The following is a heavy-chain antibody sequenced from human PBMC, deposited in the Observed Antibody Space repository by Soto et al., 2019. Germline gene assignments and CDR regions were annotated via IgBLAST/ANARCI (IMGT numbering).Heavy chain of an antibody. J-gene: IGHJ1*01. CDR1: GASVNSDTYY. D-gene: IGHD3-22*01. CDR2: IYYGGNT. CDR3: ASPNFYDTNGYSF. Sequence: SETLSLTCTVSGASVNSDTYYWTWIRQPPGKGLEWLGYIYYGGNTKYNPSLKSRVTISVDRSRNQFSLKLSSVTAADTAVYYCASPNFYDTNGYSFWGQGTLVTVSS. V-gene: IGHV4-61*01.